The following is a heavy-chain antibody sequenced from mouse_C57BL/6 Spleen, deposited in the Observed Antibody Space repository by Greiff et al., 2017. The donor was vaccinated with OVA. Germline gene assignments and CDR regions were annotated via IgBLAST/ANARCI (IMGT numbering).Heavy chain of an antibody. CDR1: GYTFTSYT. Sequence: QVHVKQSGAELARPGASVKMSCKASGYTFTSYTMHWVKQRPGQGLEWIGYINPSSGYTKYNQKFKDKATLTADKSSSTAYMQLSSLTSEDSAVYYCARSEGYYKAMDYWGQGTSVTVSS. CDR2: INPSSGYT. V-gene: IGHV1-4*01. D-gene: IGHD2-3*01. CDR3: ARSEGYYKAMDY. J-gene: IGHJ4*01.